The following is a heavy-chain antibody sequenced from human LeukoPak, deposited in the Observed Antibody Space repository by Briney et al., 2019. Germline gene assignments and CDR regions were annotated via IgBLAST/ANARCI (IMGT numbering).Heavy chain of an antibody. J-gene: IGHJ4*02. D-gene: IGHD6-19*01. CDR1: GFTFSSYE. V-gene: IGHV3-23*01. CDR2: ISGSGGTT. CDR3: AKDEQWLAGGGFDY. Sequence: GGSLRLSCAASGFTFSSYEMNWVRQAPGKGLEWVSGISGSGGTTYYADSVKGRFTISRDNSKNTLYLQMNSLRAEDTAVYYCAKDEQWLAGGGFDYWGQGTLVTVSS.